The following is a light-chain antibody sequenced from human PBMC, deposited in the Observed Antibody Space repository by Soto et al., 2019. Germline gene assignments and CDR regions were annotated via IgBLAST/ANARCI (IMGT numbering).Light chain of an antibody. CDR3: QQRSNWPPIT. Sequence: EIVMTQSPATLSVSPGERATLSCRASQSFSRSWLAWYQHKPGQAPRLLVSGASRRATGIPDRFSGGGAGTDFTLTISSLEPEDFAVYYCQQRSNWPPITFGQGTRLEIK. CDR2: GAS. CDR1: QSFSRSW. J-gene: IGKJ5*01. V-gene: IGKV3D-20*02.